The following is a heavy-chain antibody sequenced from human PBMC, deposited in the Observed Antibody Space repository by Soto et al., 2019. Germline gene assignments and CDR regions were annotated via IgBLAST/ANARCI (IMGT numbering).Heavy chain of an antibody. CDR3: ARDLGYSSSWYDFDY. J-gene: IGHJ4*02. CDR2: IWYDGSNK. Sequence: QVQLVESGGGVVQPGRSLRLSCAASGFTFSSYGMHWVRQAPGKGLEWVAVIWYDGSNKYYADSVKGRFTISRDNSKNTLYLKMNSLRAADTAVYYCARDLGYSSSWYDFDYWGQGTLVTVSS. V-gene: IGHV3-33*01. D-gene: IGHD6-13*01. CDR1: GFTFSSYG.